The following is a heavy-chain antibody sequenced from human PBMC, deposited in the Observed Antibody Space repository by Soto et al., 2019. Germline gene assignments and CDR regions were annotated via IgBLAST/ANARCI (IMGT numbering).Heavy chain of an antibody. CDR3: VQEGYMRSDWYGQFDY. CDR1: GFTFNSYA. D-gene: IGHD6-19*01. J-gene: IGHJ4*02. Sequence: PWGSLRVSCSASGFTFNSYAMPWVRQAPGKGLEFVSAISSYGADTYYADSVKGRFAISRDNSKNTLYLQMSSLRAEDTALYYCVQEGYMRSDWYGQFDYWGQGALVTVSS. CDR2: ISSYGADT. V-gene: IGHV3-64D*06.